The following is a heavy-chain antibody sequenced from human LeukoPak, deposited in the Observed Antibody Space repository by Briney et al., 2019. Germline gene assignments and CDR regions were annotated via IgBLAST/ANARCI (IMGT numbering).Heavy chain of an antibody. CDR2: IYPGDSDT. V-gene: IGHV5-51*01. Sequence: GESLKISCKGSGYTFTSYWIGWVRQMPGKGLEWMGIIYPGDSDTRYSPSFQGQVTISADKSISTAYLQWSSLKASDTAMYYCARQIFNYYGSIGYYDYWGQGTLVTVSS. J-gene: IGHJ4*02. CDR3: ARQIFNYYGSIGYYDY. D-gene: IGHD3-22*01. CDR1: GYTFTSYW.